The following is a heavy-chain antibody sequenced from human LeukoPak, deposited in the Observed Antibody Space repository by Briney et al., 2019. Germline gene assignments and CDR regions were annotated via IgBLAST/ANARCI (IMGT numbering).Heavy chain of an antibody. Sequence: GGSLRLSCAASGFTFSSYWMSWVRQAPGKGLEWVANIKQDGSEKYYVDSVKGRFTISRGNAKNSLYLQMNSLRAEDTAVYYCASYYGSGSRRAFDIWGQGTMVTVSP. J-gene: IGHJ3*02. CDR3: ASYYGSGSRRAFDI. D-gene: IGHD3-10*01. CDR2: IKQDGSEK. CDR1: GFTFSSYW. V-gene: IGHV3-7*03.